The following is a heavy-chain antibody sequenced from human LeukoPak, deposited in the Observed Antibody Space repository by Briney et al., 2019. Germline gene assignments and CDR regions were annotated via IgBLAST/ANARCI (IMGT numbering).Heavy chain of an antibody. J-gene: IGHJ4*02. Sequence: SETLSLTCTVFGGSISSYYWSWIRQPPGKGLEWIGYIYYSGSTNYNPSLKSRVTISVDTSKNQFSLKLSSVTAADTAVYYCARQVVYDSSGYYAFDYWGQGTLVTVSS. CDR2: IYYSGST. CDR1: GGSISSYY. V-gene: IGHV4-59*08. D-gene: IGHD3-22*01. CDR3: ARQVVYDSSGYYAFDY.